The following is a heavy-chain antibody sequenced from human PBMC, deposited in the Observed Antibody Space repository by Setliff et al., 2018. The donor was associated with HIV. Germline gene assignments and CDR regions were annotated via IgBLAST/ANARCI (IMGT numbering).Heavy chain of an antibody. Sequence: PGGSLRLSCAASGFTFSTYGMHWVRQAPGKGLEWVAFIRYDGSNKYYADSVKGRFTISRDNSQNTLHLQMNSLRAEDTALYYCAKDMEYDTSVYYHWYFDLWGRGALVTVSS. J-gene: IGHJ2*01. CDR2: IRYDGSNK. CDR1: GFTFSTYG. D-gene: IGHD3-22*01. V-gene: IGHV3-30*02. CDR3: AKDMEYDTSVYYHWYFDL.